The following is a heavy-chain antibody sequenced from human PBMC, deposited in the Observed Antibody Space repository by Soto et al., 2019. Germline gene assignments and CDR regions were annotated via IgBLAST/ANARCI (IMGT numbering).Heavy chain of an antibody. J-gene: IGHJ4*02. CDR3: ARVRVGTTVEVPNYFDY. V-gene: IGHV4-4*02. Sequence: SEKLPLTCAVSGGTIRSSNWWGWVRQPPGKGLEWIGEIYHSGSTNYNPSLKSRVTISVDKSKNQFSLKMSSVTAADMAVYYCARVRVGTTVEVPNYFDYWGQCTLVT. D-gene: IGHD4-4*01. CDR2: IYHSGST. CDR1: GGTIRSSNW.